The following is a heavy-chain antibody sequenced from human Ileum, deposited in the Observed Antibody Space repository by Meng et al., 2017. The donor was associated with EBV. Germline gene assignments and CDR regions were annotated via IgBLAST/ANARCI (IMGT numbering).Heavy chain of an antibody. Sequence: GQLVGSGGGLVKPGETLRLSCAASGFTFTNAHMTWVRQAPGKGLEWVGRIKRTTDGGTTDYAAPVKGRFTISRDDSKNTLYLQMNSLKTEDTAVYYCTDVGGDMIWGQGTLVTVSS. CDR2: IKRTTDGGTT. J-gene: IGHJ4*02. CDR3: TDVGGDMI. D-gene: IGHD3-16*01. CDR1: GFTFTNAH. V-gene: IGHV3-15*01.